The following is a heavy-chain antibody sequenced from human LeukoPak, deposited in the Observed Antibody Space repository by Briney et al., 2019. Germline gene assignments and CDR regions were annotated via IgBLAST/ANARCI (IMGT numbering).Heavy chain of an antibody. CDR1: GFTVSSYG. CDR3: AKDYQEGPSSQTQFDY. D-gene: IGHD6-13*01. V-gene: IGHV3-23*01. J-gene: IGHJ4*02. CDR2: ISGGADST. Sequence: PGGSLRLSCTASGFTVSSYGMSWVRQAPGKGLEWVSAISGGADSTYYADSVTGRFTISRDSSKNTLYLQMDSLRAEDTAIYYCAKDYQEGPSSQTQFDYWGQGTLVTVSS.